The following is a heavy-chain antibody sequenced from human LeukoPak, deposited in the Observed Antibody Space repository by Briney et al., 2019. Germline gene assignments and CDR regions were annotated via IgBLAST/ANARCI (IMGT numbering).Heavy chain of an antibody. CDR2: IYTSGST. CDR3: AREVSSSWYDYYYMDV. Sequence: SETLSLACTVSGGSISSGSYYWSWIRQPAGKGLEWIGRIYTSGSTNYNPSLKSRVTISVDTSKNQFSLKLSSVTAADTAVYYCAREVSSSWYDYYYMDVWGKGTTVTVSS. CDR1: GGSISSGSYY. J-gene: IGHJ6*03. D-gene: IGHD6-13*01. V-gene: IGHV4-61*02.